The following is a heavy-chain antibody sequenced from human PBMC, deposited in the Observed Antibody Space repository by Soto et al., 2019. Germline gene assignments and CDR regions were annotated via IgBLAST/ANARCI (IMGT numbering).Heavy chain of an antibody. CDR1: GFTFSSYW. CDR3: GRGRRNHNGMHV. J-gene: IGHJ6*02. Sequence: GGSLRLSCAASGFTFSSYWMHWVRQVPGKGLVWVSRIKSDGSSMNYADSVEGRFTISRDNAKNTLYPQMNSLRAQDTAVYYCGRGRRNHNGMHVRGQGPTVTVSS. D-gene: IGHD1-1*01. CDR2: IKSDGSSM. V-gene: IGHV3-74*01.